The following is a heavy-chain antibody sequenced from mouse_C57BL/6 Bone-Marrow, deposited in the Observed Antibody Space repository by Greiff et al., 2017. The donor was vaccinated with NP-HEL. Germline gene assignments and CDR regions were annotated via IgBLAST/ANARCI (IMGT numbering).Heavy chain of an antibody. CDR3: ARVGGTYYYAMDY. CDR1: GYTFTSYW. D-gene: IGHD4-1*01. J-gene: IGHJ4*01. CDR2: IYPGSGST. V-gene: IGHV1-55*01. Sequence: QVQLKQPGAELVKPGASVKMSCKASGYTFTSYWITWVKQRPGQGLEWIGDIYPGSGSTNYNEKFKSKATLTVDTSSSTAYMQLSSLTSEDSAVYYCARVGGTYYYAMDYWGQGTSVTVSS.